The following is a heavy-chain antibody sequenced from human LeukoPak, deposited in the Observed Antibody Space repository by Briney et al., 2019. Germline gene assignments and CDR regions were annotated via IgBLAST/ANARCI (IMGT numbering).Heavy chain of an antibody. CDR2: IYHSGST. Sequence: SETLSLTCTVSGYSISSGYYWGWIRQPPGKGLEWIGSIYHSGSTYYNPSLKSRVTISVDTSKNQFSLKLSSVTAADTAVYYCARQSAMATYYFDYWGQGTLVTVSS. V-gene: IGHV4-38-2*02. J-gene: IGHJ4*02. CDR1: GYSISSGYY. D-gene: IGHD5-18*01. CDR3: ARQSAMATYYFDY.